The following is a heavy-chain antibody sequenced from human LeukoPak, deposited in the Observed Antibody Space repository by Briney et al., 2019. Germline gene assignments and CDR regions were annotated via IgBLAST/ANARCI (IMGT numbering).Heavy chain of an antibody. V-gene: IGHV3-21*01. D-gene: IGHD3-9*01. Sequence: GGSLRLSCAASGFTFSSYSMNWVRQAPGKGLEWVSSISSSSSYIYYADSVKGRFTISRDNAKNSLYLQMNSLRAEDTAVYSCASHFDWLLLDYWGQGTLVTVSS. CDR3: ASHFDWLLLDY. CDR2: ISSSSSYI. J-gene: IGHJ4*02. CDR1: GFTFSSYS.